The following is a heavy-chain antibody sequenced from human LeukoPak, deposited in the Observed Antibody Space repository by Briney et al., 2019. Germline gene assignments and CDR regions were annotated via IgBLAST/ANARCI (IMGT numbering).Heavy chain of an antibody. CDR3: AKGSSGSYRYYYYYYMDV. V-gene: IGHV3-23*01. D-gene: IGHD3-10*01. CDR2: ISGGGGST. J-gene: IGHJ6*03. CDR1: GFTFSSYA. Sequence: GGSLRLSCAASGFTFSSYAMSWVRQAPGKGLEWVSAISGGGGSTYYADSVKGRFTISRDNSKNTLYLQMNSLRAEDTAVYYCAKGSSGSYRYYYYYYMDVWGKGTTVTVSS.